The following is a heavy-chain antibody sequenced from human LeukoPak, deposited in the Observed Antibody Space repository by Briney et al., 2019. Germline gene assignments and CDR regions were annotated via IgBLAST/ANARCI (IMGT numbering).Heavy chain of an antibody. D-gene: IGHD3-10*01. Sequence: NPSETLSLTCTVSGGSISTYYWSWIRQPPGKGLEWMGYIDYSGSTNYNPSLKSRVTILIDTSKNQFSLKLNSVTAADTAVYYCARPGGSGHFDYWGQGTLVTVSS. J-gene: IGHJ4*02. CDR2: IDYSGST. V-gene: IGHV4-59*01. CDR3: ARPGGSGHFDY. CDR1: GGSISTYY.